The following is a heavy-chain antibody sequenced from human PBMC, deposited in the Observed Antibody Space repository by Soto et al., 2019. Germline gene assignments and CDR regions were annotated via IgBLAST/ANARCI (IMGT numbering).Heavy chain of an antibody. CDR3: ASITIFGVVIILSYYYGMDV. J-gene: IGHJ6*02. V-gene: IGHV5-51*01. CDR2: IYPGDSDT. D-gene: IGHD3-3*01. CDR1: GYSFTSYW. Sequence: PGESLKISCKGSGYSFTSYWIGWVRQMPGKGLEWMGIIYPGDSDTRYSPSFQGQVTISADKSISTAYLQWSSLKAPDTAMYYCASITIFGVVIILSYYYGMDVWGQGTTVTVSS.